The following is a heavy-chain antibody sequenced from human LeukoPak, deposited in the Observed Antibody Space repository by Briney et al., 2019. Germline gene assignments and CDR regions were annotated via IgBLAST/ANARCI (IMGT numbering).Heavy chain of an antibody. J-gene: IGHJ4*02. CDR1: GFTFSSYS. Sequence: GGSLRLSCAASGFTFSSYSMNWVRQAPGKGLEWVSSISSSSSYIYYADSVKGRFTISRDNAKNSLYLQMNSLRAEDTAVYYCARAPSGSYASYYFDYWGQGTLVTVSS. CDR2: ISSSSSYI. V-gene: IGHV3-21*01. CDR3: ARAPSGSYASYYFDY. D-gene: IGHD1-26*01.